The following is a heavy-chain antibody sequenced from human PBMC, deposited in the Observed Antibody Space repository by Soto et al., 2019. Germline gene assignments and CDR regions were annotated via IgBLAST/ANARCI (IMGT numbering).Heavy chain of an antibody. V-gene: IGHV6-1*01. Sequence: QVQLQQSGPGLVNPSQTLSLTCAISGDSVSSNTAAWHWIRQSPSRGLERLGRTYYKSKWYYNYAVSVKSRIYVNPDTSKNQFSLQLNSVTTADTAVYYCARESGGGNELDAFDYWGQGTLVTVSS. D-gene: IGHD5-12*01. CDR1: GDSVSSNTAA. CDR3: ARESGGGNELDAFDY. J-gene: IGHJ4*02. CDR2: TYYKSKWYY.